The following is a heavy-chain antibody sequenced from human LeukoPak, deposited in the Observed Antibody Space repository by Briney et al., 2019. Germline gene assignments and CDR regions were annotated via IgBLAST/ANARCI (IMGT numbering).Heavy chain of an antibody. CDR2: ISDSGDST. CDR3: AKTKIVAPFFDY. CDR1: GFTFSNYA. J-gene: IGHJ4*02. V-gene: IGHV3-23*01. Sequence: GGSLRLSCAASGFTFSNYAMSWVRQAPGKGLDWVSGISDSGDSTYYADSVKGRFTISRDNSKNTLYLQMNSLRAEDTAIYYCAKTKIVAPFFDYWGQGTLVTVSS. D-gene: IGHD5-12*01.